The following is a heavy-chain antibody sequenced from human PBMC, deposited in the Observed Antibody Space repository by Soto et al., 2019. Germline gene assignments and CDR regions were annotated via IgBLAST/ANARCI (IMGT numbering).Heavy chain of an antibody. CDR2: IYYSGST. D-gene: IGHD2-15*01. J-gene: IGHJ6*02. Sequence: SETLSLTCTVSADPVSSANYYWTWIRQPPGKGPEWIGNIYYSGSTNYNPSLKSRLTISLNTSKMQLSLKLSSVTAADTAVYYCARDHCVGGNCFSTYYGMDVWGQGTTVTVSS. CDR3: ARDHCVGGNCFSTYYGMDV. CDR1: ADPVSSANYY. V-gene: IGHV4-61*01.